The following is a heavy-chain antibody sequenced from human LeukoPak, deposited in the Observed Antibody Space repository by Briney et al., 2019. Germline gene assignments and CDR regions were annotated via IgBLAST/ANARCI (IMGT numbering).Heavy chain of an antibody. CDR2: ISLSGGST. Sequence: GGSLRLSCAASGFTFSSFAMSWVRQAPGRGLEWVSTISLSGGSTSYADSVKGRFTISRDNSKKTLYLQMNSLRAEDTAVYYCAKKSRGNYPFDYWGQGSLVTVST. V-gene: IGHV3-23*01. D-gene: IGHD3-22*01. J-gene: IGHJ4*02. CDR1: GFTFSSFA. CDR3: AKKSRGNYPFDY.